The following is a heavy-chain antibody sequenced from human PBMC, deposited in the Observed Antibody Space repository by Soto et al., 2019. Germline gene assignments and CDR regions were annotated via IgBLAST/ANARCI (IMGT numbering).Heavy chain of an antibody. CDR3: ASAGIAARPLFDY. Sequence: QVXLXXXXAXVKXXGSXXXXSXXAXXXTXXSYXISWVRQAPGQGLEWMGRIIPILGIANYAQKFQGRVTITADKSTSTAYMELSSLRSEDTAVYYCASAGIAARPLFDYWGQGTLVTVSS. CDR2: IIPILGIA. CDR1: XXTXXSYX. J-gene: IGHJ4*02. V-gene: IGHV1-69*02. D-gene: IGHD6-6*01.